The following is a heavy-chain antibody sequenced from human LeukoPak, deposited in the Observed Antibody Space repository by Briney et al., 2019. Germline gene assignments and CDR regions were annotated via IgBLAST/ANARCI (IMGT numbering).Heavy chain of an antibody. CDR1: GYSFASYW. J-gene: IGHJ5*02. CDR3: ARHGRSTATTYNWFDP. CDR2: IYVGDSDT. V-gene: IGHV5-51*01. Sequence: WESLKISCKASGYSFASYWIGWVRQMPGKGLEWMGIIYVGDSDTTYSPSFQGQVTISLDKSISTAYQQWSSLKASDTAMYYCARHGRSTATTYNWFDPWGQGTLVTVSS. D-gene: IGHD1-1*01.